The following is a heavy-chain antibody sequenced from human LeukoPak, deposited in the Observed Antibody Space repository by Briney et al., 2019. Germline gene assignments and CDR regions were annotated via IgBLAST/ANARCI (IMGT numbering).Heavy chain of an antibody. CDR3: ARGVEDTGDY. CDR1: GYTFFDYY. J-gene: IGHJ4*02. V-gene: IGHV7-4-1*02. CDR2: INTNTGNP. D-gene: IGHD2-15*01. Sequence: GASVKVSCKALGYTFFDYYLHWVRQAPGQGLEWMGWINTNTGNPTYAQGFTGRFVFSVDTSVSTAYLQISSLKAEDTAVYYCARGVEDTGDYWGQGTLVTVSS.